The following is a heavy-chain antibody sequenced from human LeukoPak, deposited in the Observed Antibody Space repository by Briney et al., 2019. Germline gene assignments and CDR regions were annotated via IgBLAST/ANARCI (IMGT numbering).Heavy chain of an antibody. CDR1: GGSFSGYY. D-gene: IGHD3-9*01. V-gene: IGHV4-34*01. Sequence: SETLSLTCAVYGGSFSGYYWSWIRQPPGKGLEWIGEINHSGSTNYNPSLKSRVTISVDTSKNQFSLKLSSVTAADTAVYYCARVRSYYDILTGYYYRGYYYYMDVWGKGTTVTVSS. J-gene: IGHJ6*03. CDR3: ARVRSYYDILTGYYYRGYYYYMDV. CDR2: INHSGST.